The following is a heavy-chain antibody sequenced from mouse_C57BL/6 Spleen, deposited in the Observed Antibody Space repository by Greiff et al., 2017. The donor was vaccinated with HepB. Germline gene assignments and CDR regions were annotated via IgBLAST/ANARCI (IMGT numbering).Heavy chain of an antibody. V-gene: IGHV1-54*01. CDR3: ARGGTGNYYYAMDY. D-gene: IGHD4-1*01. CDR1: GYAFTNYL. J-gene: IGHJ4*01. Sequence: QVHVKQSGAELVRPGTSVKVSCKASGYAFTNYLIEWVKQRPGQGLEWIGVINPGSGGTNYNEKFKGKATLTADKSSSTAYMQLSSLTSEDSAVYFCARGGTGNYYYAMDYWGQGTSVTVSS. CDR2: INPGSGGT.